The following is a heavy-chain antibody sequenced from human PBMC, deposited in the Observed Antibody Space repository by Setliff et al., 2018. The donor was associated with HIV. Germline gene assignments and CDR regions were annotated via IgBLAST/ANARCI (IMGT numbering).Heavy chain of an antibody. CDR2: INHSGST. V-gene: IGHV4-34*01. CDR3: ARHSRAGDIDY. J-gene: IGHJ4*02. Sequence: SETLSLTCAVYGGSFSGYYWSWIRQPPGKGLEWIGEINHSGSTNYNPSLKSRATISVDTSQNQFSLRLSSVTAADTAVYYCARHSRAGDIDYWGRGTLVTVSS. D-gene: IGHD3-16*01. CDR1: GGSFSGYY.